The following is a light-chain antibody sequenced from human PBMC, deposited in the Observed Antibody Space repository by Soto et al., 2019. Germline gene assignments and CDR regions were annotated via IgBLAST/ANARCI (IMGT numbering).Light chain of an antibody. J-gene: IGLJ2*01. CDR3: QTWDTGARVV. CDR1: SGHSSYA. V-gene: IGLV4-69*01. Sequence: QSVLTQSPSASASLGASVKLTCTLSSGHSSYAIAWHQQQPEKGPRYLMKLSSDDSHSKGDGIPDRFSGSSSGAERYLTISSLKSEDEADYYCQTWDTGARVVFGGGTKLTVL. CDR2: LSSDDSH.